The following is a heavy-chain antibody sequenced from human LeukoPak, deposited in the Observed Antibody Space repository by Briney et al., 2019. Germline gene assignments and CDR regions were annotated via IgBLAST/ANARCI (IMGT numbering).Heavy chain of an antibody. CDR3: ARASECSGCPVNY. D-gene: IGHD6-19*01. CDR2: IYYSGST. CDR1: GVSISSGGYY. J-gene: IGHJ4*02. V-gene: IGHV4-31*03. Sequence: SETLSLTCTVSGVSISSGGYYWSWIRQHPGKGLEWIGYIYYSGSTYYNPSLKSRVTISVDTSKNQFSLKLSSVTAADTAVYYCARASECSGCPVNYWGQGTLVTVSS.